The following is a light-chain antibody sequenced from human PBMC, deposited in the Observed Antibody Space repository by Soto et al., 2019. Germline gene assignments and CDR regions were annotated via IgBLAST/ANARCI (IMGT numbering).Light chain of an antibody. CDR1: QTVRNNY. CDR2: DAS. CDR3: QQFSSYPLT. Sequence: EFVLTQSPGTLSLSPGERATLSCRASQTVRNNYLAWYQQKPGQAPKLLIYDASSMATGIPDRFSGGGSGTDFILTISILEPEDFAVYYFQQFSSYPLTFGGGTQLEIK. V-gene: IGKV3-20*01. J-gene: IGKJ4*01.